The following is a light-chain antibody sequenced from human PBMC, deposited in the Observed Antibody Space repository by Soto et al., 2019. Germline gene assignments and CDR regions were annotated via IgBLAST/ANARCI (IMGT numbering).Light chain of an antibody. V-gene: IGKV1-5*03. Sequence: DIEMTQSPSTLSACVGDRVTVTCRASQNINSWLAWYQQKPGKAPKLLIYKASTLESGVPSRFSGSGSGTDFTLTINSLQPDDFATYYCQQYTSYSPYTFGQGTKLEI. J-gene: IGKJ2*01. CDR1: QNINSW. CDR2: KAS. CDR3: QQYTSYSPYT.